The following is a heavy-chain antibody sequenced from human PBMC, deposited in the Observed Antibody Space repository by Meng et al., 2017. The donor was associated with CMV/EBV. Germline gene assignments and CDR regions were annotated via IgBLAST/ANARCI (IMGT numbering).Heavy chain of an antibody. CDR3: AKGDGLDQLQGPLVDY. J-gene: IGHJ4*02. CDR2: VQYDGINK. D-gene: IGHD2-2*01. Sequence: GESLKISCAASGFTFSTYGMHWVRQAPGKGLEWVAFVQYDGINKYYADSVKGRFTISRDNSKNTLYLQMNSLRAEDTAVYYCAKGDGLDQLQGPLVDYWGQGTLVTVSS. V-gene: IGHV3-30*02. CDR1: GFTFSTYG.